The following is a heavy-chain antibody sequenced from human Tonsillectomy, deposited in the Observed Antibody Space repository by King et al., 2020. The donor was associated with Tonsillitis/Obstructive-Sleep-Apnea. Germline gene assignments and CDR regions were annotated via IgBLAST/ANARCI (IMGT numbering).Heavy chain of an antibody. CDR1: GGSISSYY. D-gene: IGHD2-8*01. CDR2: IYYSGGT. CDR3: AREGAVMNAFDI. Sequence: QLQESGPGLVKPSETLSLTCTVSGGSISSYYWSWIRQPPGKGLECIGYIYYSGGTNYNPSLKSRVTISVDTSKNQVSLKLSPVTAADTAMYYCAREGAVMNAFDIWGQGTMVTVSS. V-gene: IGHV4-59*01. J-gene: IGHJ3*02.